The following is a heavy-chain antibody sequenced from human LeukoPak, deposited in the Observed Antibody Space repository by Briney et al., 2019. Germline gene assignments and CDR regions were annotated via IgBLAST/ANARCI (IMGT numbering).Heavy chain of an antibody. V-gene: IGHV3-33*01. D-gene: IGHD3-16*01. CDR1: GFTFSNYG. CDR3: ARGRPLMITFGGGLADY. Sequence: PGGSLRLSCAASGFTFSNYGMHWVRQAPGKGLEWVAVIWYDGSNKYYADFVKGRFTISRDNSKNTLYLQMNSLRAEDTAVYYCARGRPLMITFGGGLADYWGQGTLVTVSS. CDR2: IWYDGSNK. J-gene: IGHJ4*02.